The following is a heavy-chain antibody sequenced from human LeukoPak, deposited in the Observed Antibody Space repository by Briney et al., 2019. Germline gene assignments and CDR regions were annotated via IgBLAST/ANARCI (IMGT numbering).Heavy chain of an antibody. CDR1: GFTFSSYS. V-gene: IGHV3-21*01. Sequence: PGGSLRLSCAASGFTFSSYSMNWVRQAPGKGLEWVSSISSSSYIYYADSVKGRFTISRDNAKNSLYLQMNSLRAEDTAVYYCARVPFGELSMDWFDPWGQGTLVTVSS. D-gene: IGHD3-10*01. CDR2: ISSSSYI. CDR3: ARVPFGELSMDWFDP. J-gene: IGHJ5*02.